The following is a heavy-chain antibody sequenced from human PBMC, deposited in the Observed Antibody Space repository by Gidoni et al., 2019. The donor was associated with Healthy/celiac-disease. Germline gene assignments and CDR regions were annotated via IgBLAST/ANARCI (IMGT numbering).Heavy chain of an antibody. D-gene: IGHD3-3*01. V-gene: IGHV3-15*04. CDR3: TTDQGRGYYDFWSGYRNWFDP. CDR2: IESKTDGGTT. J-gene: IGHJ5*02. Sequence: EVQLVESGGGLVKPGGSLRLSCAASGFTFCNAWMSWVRQAPGKGLEWVGRIESKTDGGTTDYAAPVKGRFTISRDDSKNTLYLQMNSLKTEDTAVYYCTTDQGRGYYDFWSGYRNWFDPWGQGTLVTVSS. CDR1: GFTFCNAW.